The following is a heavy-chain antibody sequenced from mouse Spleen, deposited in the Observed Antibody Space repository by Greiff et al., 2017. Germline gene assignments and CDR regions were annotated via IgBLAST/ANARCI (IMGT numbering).Heavy chain of an antibody. Sequence: EVLLVESGGGLVQPGGSLKLSCAASGFTFSDYGMAWVRQAPRKGPEWVAFISNLAYSIYYADTVTGRFTISRENAKNTLYLEMSSLRSEDTAMYYCARHGDGYPAWFAYWGQGTLVTVSA. CDR2: ISNLAYSI. J-gene: IGHJ3*01. CDR1: GFTFSDYG. D-gene: IGHD2-3*01. V-gene: IGHV5-15*04. CDR3: ARHGDGYPAWFAY.